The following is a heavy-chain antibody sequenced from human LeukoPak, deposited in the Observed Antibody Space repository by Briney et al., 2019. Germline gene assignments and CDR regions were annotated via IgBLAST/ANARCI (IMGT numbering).Heavy chain of an antibody. CDR2: IYYSGST. CDR1: GGSISSGGYY. Sequence: PSQTLSLTCTVSGGSISSGGYYWSWIRQHPGKGLEWIGYIYYSGSTYYNPSLKSRVTISADTSKNQFSLKLSSVTAADTAVYYCSANYYDSSGYYYDFDYWGQGILVTVSS. V-gene: IGHV4-31*03. D-gene: IGHD3-22*01. CDR3: SANYYDSSGYYYDFDY. J-gene: IGHJ4*02.